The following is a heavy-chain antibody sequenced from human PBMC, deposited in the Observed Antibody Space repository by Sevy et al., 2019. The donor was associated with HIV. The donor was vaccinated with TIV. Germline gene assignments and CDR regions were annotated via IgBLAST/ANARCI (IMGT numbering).Heavy chain of an antibody. V-gene: IGHV3-49*04. CDR1: GFIFGDYA. J-gene: IGHJ4*02. CDR3: TRWKGVQSIFDF. Sequence: GGSLRLSCTASGFIFGDYAMSWVRQAPGKGLEWVAFLKHRAYGRTLDYAASVKGRFTISRDDSKSVVHLQMNDLKTEDTAIYYCTRWKGVQSIFDFWGQGALVTVSS. D-gene: IGHD1-1*01. CDR2: LKHRAYGRTL.